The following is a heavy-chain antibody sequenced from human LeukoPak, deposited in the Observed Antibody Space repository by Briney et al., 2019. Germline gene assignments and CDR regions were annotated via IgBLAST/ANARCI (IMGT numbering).Heavy chain of an antibody. J-gene: IGHJ4*02. Sequence: PSETLSLTCAVYGGSLSGYYWSWIRQPPGKGLEWIGEINHSGSTNYNPPLKSRVTISVDTSKNQFSPKLSSVTAADTAVYYCASGASGGVVAAFDYWGQGTLVTVSS. CDR1: GGSLSGYY. CDR3: ASGASGGVVAAFDY. V-gene: IGHV4-34*01. CDR2: INHSGST. D-gene: IGHD2-15*01.